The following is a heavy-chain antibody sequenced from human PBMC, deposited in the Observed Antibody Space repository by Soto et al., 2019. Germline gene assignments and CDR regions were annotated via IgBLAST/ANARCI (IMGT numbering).Heavy chain of an antibody. CDR1: GDSVSSNSAA. D-gene: IGHD6-6*01. V-gene: IGHV6-1*01. CDR2: TYYRSKWYN. J-gene: IGHJ4*02. CDR3: ARDRSPIAARRGDPAGFDY. Sequence: PSQTLSLTCAISGDSVSSNSAAWNWIRQSPSRGLEWLGRTYYRSKWYNDYAVSVKSRININADTSKNQFSLQLNSVTPEDTAVYYCARDRSPIAARRGDPAGFDYWGQGTLVTVSS.